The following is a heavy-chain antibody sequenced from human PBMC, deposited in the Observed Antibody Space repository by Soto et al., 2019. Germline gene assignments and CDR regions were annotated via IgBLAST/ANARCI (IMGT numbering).Heavy chain of an antibody. CDR3: AKSGPTNYFDF. J-gene: IGHJ4*02. CDR1: GFTFSTFA. CDR2: ITGGSGLT. V-gene: IGHV3-23*01. D-gene: IGHD1-26*01. Sequence: PGGSLRLSCAASGFTFSTFAMNWVRQAPGKGLEWVSGITGGSGLTFYADSVKGRFTISRDDSENTLFLQMSSLRAEDTAKYYCAKSGPTNYFDFWGQGTLVTVSS.